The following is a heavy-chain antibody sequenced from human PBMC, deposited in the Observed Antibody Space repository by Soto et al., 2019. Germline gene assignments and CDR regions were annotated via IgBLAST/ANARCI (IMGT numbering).Heavy chain of an antibody. CDR2: IIPIFGTA. J-gene: IGHJ4*02. V-gene: IGHV1-69*01. Sequence: QVQLVQSGAEVKKPGSSVNVSCTASGGTFSSYAISWVRQAPGQGLEWMGGIIPIFGTANYAQKFQGRVTITADESTSTAYMELSSLRSEDTAVYYCARGSSGASTYYDFWSGYFAGDYWGQGTLVTVSS. CDR1: GGTFSSYA. CDR3: ARGSSGASTYYDFWSGYFAGDY. D-gene: IGHD3-3*01.